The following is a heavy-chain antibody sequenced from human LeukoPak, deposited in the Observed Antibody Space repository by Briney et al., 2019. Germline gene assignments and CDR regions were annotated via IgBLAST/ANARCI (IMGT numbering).Heavy chain of an antibody. V-gene: IGHV3-11*06. J-gene: IGHJ4*02. CDR3: ARGAAAGVYFDY. Sequence: PGGSLRLSCAASGFTFSDYYMSWIRQAPGKGLEWVSYISSSSSHTNYADSVKGRFTISRDIAKNSLYLQMNSLRAEDTAVYYCARGAAAGVYFDYWGQGTLVTVSS. CDR1: GFTFSDYY. D-gene: IGHD6-13*01. CDR2: ISSSSSHT.